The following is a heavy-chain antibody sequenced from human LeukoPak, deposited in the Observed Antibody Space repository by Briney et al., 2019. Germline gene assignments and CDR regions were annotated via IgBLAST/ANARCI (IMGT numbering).Heavy chain of an antibody. J-gene: IGHJ4*02. CDR2: IYSAGST. CDR3: AREGGSGSYGYDY. D-gene: IGHD3-10*01. V-gene: IGHV3-66*02. Sequence: GGSLRLSCAASGFTVSTNYISWVRQPPGKGLEWVSVIYSAGSTYYADSVKGRFTISRDNSKNTVYLQMNSLRPDDTAVYYCAREGGSGSYGYDYWGQGTLVTVSS. CDR1: GFTVSTNY.